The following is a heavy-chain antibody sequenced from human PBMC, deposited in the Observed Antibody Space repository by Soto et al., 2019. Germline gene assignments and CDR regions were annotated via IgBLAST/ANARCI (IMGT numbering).Heavy chain of an antibody. CDR3: ATWLLREHAFDI. V-gene: IGHV3-53*01. J-gene: IGHJ3*02. CDR1: GFIVNGKKY. Sequence: PGGSLTLSCAGSGFIVNGKKYITWVRQAPGKGLDWVSGFYLADGTYYADSVKGRFTVSIDSSKNTVYLQMNNLSPEDTAVYYCATWLLREHAFDIWGLGTMVTVSS. D-gene: IGHD2-15*01. CDR2: FYLADGT.